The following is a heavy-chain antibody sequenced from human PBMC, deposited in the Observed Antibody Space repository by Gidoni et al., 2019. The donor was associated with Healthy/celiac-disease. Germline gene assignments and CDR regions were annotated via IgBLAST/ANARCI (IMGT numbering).Heavy chain of an antibody. CDR1: GFTFGSYA. Sequence: QVQLVESGGGVVQPGRSLRLSCAASGFTFGSYAMHWVRQAPGKGLEWVAVISYDGSNKYYADSVKGRFTISRDNSKNTLYLQMNSLRAEDTAVYYCARDDATHDAFDIWGQGTMVTVSS. CDR2: ISYDGSNK. V-gene: IGHV3-30-3*01. D-gene: IGHD5-12*01. CDR3: ARDDATHDAFDI. J-gene: IGHJ3*02.